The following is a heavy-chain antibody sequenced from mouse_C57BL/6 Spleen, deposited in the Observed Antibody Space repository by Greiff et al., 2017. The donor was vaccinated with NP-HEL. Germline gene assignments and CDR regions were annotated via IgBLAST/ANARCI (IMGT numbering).Heavy chain of an antibody. D-gene: IGHD2-1*01. Sequence: EVMLVESGPGLAKPSQTLSLTCSVTGYSITSDYWNWIRKFPGNKLEYMGYISYSGSTYYNPSLKSRISITRDTSKNQYYLQLNSVTTEDTATYYCARVYYGNYLLYWYFDVWGTGTTVTVSS. V-gene: IGHV3-8*01. J-gene: IGHJ1*03. CDR2: ISYSGST. CDR1: GYSITSDY. CDR3: ARVYYGNYLLYWYFDV.